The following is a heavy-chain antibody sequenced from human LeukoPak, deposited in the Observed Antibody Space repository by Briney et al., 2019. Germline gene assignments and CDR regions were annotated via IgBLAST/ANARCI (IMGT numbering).Heavy chain of an antibody. CDR2: INHSGST. CDR1: GYSISSGYY. D-gene: IGHD3-10*01. J-gene: IGHJ5*02. Sequence: PSETLSLTCTVSGYSISSGYYWGWIRQPPGKGLEWIGEINHSGSTNYNPSLKSRVTISVDTSKNQFSLKLSSVTAADTAVYYCARGQYGSGEDNWFDPWGQGTLVTVSS. V-gene: IGHV4-38-2*02. CDR3: ARGQYGSGEDNWFDP.